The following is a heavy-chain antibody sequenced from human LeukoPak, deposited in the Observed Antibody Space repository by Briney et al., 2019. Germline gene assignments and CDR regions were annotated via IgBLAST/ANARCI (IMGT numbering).Heavy chain of an antibody. V-gene: IGHV1-2*02. CDR3: ARASYYDFWSGYLDV. Sequence: ASVKVSCKASGYTFTGYYMHWVRQAPGQGLEWMGWINPNSGGTNYAQKFQGRVTMTRDTSISTAYMELSRLRSDDTAVDYCARASYYDFWSGYLDVWGKGTTVTVSS. CDR2: INPNSGGT. J-gene: IGHJ6*04. CDR1: GYTFTGYY. D-gene: IGHD3-3*01.